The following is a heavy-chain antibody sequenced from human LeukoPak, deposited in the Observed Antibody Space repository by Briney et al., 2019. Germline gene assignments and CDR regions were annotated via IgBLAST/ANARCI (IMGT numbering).Heavy chain of an antibody. J-gene: IGHJ4*02. Sequence: GASVKPSCKASGYTFTGYYMHWVGQAPGQALEWMGWINPNSGGTNYAKKFQRRVRLTRDTSISTAYMEMSRLRSDDTAVYCCVAVANWGQGTLVTVSS. CDR2: INPNSGGT. D-gene: IGHD6-19*01. CDR1: GYTFTGYY. CDR3: VAVAN. V-gene: IGHV1-2*02.